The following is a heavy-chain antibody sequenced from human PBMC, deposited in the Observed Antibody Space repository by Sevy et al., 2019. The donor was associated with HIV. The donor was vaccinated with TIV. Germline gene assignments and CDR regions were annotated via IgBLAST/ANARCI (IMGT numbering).Heavy chain of an antibody. Sequence: GGSLRLSCAASGFSYSSYGMHWVRQAPGKGLEWVAYIKYDGSNKDYVDSVKGRFTISRDNSKNTLDLQMNSLRVEDTAVYYCVKEGGGEGGDHWGQGTLVTVSS. CDR1: GFSYSSYG. D-gene: IGHD2-21*01. V-gene: IGHV3-30*02. J-gene: IGHJ4*02. CDR3: VKEGGGEGGDH. CDR2: IKYDGSNK.